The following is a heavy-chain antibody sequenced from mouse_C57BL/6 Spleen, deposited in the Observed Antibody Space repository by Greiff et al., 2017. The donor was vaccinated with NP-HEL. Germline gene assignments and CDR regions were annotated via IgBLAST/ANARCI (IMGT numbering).Heavy chain of an antibody. Sequence: VKLQESGPGLVQPSQSLSITCTVSGFSLTSYGVHWVRQSPGKGLEWLGVIWRGGSTDYNAAFMSRLSITKDNSKSQVFFKMNSLQADDTAIYYCATARDGVYYYAMDYWGQGTSVTVSS. CDR1: GFSLTSYG. V-gene: IGHV2-5*01. D-gene: IGHD3-3*01. CDR2: IWRGGST. J-gene: IGHJ4*01. CDR3: ATARDGVYYYAMDY.